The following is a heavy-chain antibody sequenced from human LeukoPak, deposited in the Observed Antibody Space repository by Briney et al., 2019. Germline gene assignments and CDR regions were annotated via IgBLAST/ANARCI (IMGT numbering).Heavy chain of an antibody. D-gene: IGHD3-3*01. V-gene: IGHV3-33*06. J-gene: IGHJ4*02. CDR1: GFTFSSYG. Sequence: PGGSLRLSCAASGFTFSSYGMHWVRQAPGKGLEWVAVIWYDGSNKYYADSVKGRFTISRDNSKNTLYLQMNSLRAEDTAVYYCAKDVTFFGVVIIGYFDYWGQGTLVTVSS. CDR3: AKDVTFFGVVIIGYFDY. CDR2: IWYDGSNK.